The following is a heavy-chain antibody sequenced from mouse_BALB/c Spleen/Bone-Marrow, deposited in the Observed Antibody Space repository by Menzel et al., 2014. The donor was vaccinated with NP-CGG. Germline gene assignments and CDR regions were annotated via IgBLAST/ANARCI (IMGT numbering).Heavy chain of an antibody. V-gene: IGHV1S132*01. Sequence: VQLVESGAELVKPGASVKLSCKTSGYTLTSYWIQWVKQRPGQGLGWIGEIFPGTGTTYYNEKFKGKATLTMDTSSSTAYMQLSSLTSEDSAVYFCASRDSSGYVPDYWGQGTTLTVSS. CDR3: ASRDSSGYVPDY. D-gene: IGHD3-2*01. CDR2: IFPGTGTT. J-gene: IGHJ2*01. CDR1: GYTLTSYW.